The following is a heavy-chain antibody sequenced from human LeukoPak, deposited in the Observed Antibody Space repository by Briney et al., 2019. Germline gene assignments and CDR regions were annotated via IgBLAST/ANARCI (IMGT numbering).Heavy chain of an antibody. J-gene: IGHJ4*02. V-gene: IGHV4-34*01. D-gene: IGHD4-17*01. Sequence: SETLSLTCAVYGGSFSGYYWSWIRQPPGKGLEWVGEINHSGSTNYNPSLKSRVTISVDTSKNQFSLKLSSVTAADTAVYYCAASSNGDDVPGGYYFDYWGQGTLVTVSS. CDR3: AASSNGDDVPGGYYFDY. CDR2: INHSGST. CDR1: GGSFSGYY.